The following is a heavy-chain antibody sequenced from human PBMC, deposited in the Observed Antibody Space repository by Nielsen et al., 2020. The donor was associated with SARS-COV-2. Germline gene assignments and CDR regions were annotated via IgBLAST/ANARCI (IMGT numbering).Heavy chain of an antibody. J-gene: IGHJ4*02. CDR1: GGSVSSSSFY. Sequence: SETLSLTCNVSGGSVSSSSFYWSWIRQPPGKGLEWIGYIYNNGNTNYNPSLRSRVTLSLDTSKNQFSLRLSSVTAADTAVYHCGTLPGDSWGQGTLVTVSS. V-gene: IGHV4-61*01. CDR3: GTLPGDS. CDR2: IYNNGNT. D-gene: IGHD1-14*01.